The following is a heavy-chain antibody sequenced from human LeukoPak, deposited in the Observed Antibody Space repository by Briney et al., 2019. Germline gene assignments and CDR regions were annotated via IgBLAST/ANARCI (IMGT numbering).Heavy chain of an antibody. V-gene: IGHV3-23*01. CDR1: GFTFSSYG. CDR2: ISGSGGST. D-gene: IGHD3-9*01. J-gene: IGHJ4*02. Sequence: PGGSLRLSCAASGFTFSSYGMSWVRQAPGKGLEWVSAISGSGGSTYYADSVKGRFTISRDNSKNTLYLQMNSLRAEDTAVYYCAKEVDILTGYYIMEAGYYFDYWGQGTLVTVSS. CDR3: AKEVDILTGYYIMEAGYYFDY.